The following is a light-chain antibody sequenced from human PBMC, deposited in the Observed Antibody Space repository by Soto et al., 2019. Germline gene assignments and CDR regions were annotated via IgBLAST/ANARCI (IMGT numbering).Light chain of an antibody. V-gene: IGKV3D-15*01. CDR2: DAS. CDR1: QSVDND. CDR3: QQYNNWPLT. J-gene: IGKJ4*01. Sequence: EIVMTQSPATLSVSPGDRATLSCRASQSVDNDLARYQQKPGQPPRLLIYDASTRATGIPARFSGSQSGTEFTLTISSLLSEDFAVYSCQQYNNWPLTFGGGTKVEIK.